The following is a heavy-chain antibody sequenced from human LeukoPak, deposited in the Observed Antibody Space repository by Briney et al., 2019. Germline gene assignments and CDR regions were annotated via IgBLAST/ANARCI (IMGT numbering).Heavy chain of an antibody. Sequence: TGGSLRLSCAASGFTVSSNYMSWVRQASGKGLEWVSVIYSGGSTYYADSVKGRFTISRHNSKNTLYLQMNSLRAEDTAVYYCAARGYSSSWYKDYWGQGTLVTVSS. V-gene: IGHV3-53*04. CDR2: IYSGGST. CDR3: AARGYSSSWYKDY. CDR1: GFTVSSNY. J-gene: IGHJ4*02. D-gene: IGHD6-13*01.